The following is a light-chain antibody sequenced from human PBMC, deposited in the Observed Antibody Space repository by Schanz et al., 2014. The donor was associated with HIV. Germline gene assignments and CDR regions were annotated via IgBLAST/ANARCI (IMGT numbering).Light chain of an antibody. CDR2: EVS. Sequence: QSALTQPASVSGSLGQSITISCTGTSGDVGRYDYVSWYQQHPGKAPKLMISEVSKRPSGVPDRFSGSKSGNTASLTVSGLQAEDEADYYCCSYAGNNNVYVFGTGTKLTVL. V-gene: IGLV2-8*01. CDR1: SGDVGRYDY. CDR3: CSYAGNNNVYV. J-gene: IGLJ1*01.